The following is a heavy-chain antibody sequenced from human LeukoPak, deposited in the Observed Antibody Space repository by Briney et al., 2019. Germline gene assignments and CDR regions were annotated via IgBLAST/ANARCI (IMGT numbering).Heavy chain of an antibody. CDR1: GYTFTGYY. J-gene: IGHJ4*02. CDR3: ARPRYCSGGSCYSYYFDY. Sequence: ASVKVSCKASGYTFTGYYMHWVGQAPGQGLEWMGWINPNSGGTNYAQKFQGRVTMTRDTSISTAYMELSRLRSDDTAVYYCARPRYCSGGSCYSYYFDYWGQGTLVTVSS. CDR2: INPNSGGT. V-gene: IGHV1-2*02. D-gene: IGHD2-15*01.